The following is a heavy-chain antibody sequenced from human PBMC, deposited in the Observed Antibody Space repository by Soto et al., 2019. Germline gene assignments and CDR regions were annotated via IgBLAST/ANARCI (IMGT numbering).Heavy chain of an antibody. V-gene: IGHV1-8*01. J-gene: IGHJ6*02. CDR2: MNPNSGNT. CDR1: GYTFTSYD. Sequence: QVQLVQSGAEVKKPGASVKVSCKASGYTFTSYDINWVRQATGQGLEWMGWMNPNSGNTGYAQKFQGRVTMTRNTSISTAYMELSSLRSEDTAVYYCARGRGRKVRGVIYYYGMDFWGQGTTVTVSS. CDR3: ARGRGRKVRGVIYYYGMDF. D-gene: IGHD3-10*01.